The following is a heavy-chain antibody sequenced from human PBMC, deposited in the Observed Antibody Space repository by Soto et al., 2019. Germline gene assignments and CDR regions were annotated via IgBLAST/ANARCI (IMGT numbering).Heavy chain of an antibody. J-gene: IGHJ6*02. Sequence: GASVKVSCKASGYTFTDYYMHWVRQAPGQGLEWMGWINPNSGGTNYAQKFQGRVTMTRDTSISTAYMELSRLRSDDTAVYYCAAMVRGVIYGMDVWGQGTTVTVSS. V-gene: IGHV1-2*02. CDR1: GYTFTDYY. CDR3: AAMVRGVIYGMDV. D-gene: IGHD3-10*01. CDR2: INPNSGGT.